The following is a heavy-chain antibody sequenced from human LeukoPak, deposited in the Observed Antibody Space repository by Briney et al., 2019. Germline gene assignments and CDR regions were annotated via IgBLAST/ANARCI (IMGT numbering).Heavy chain of an antibody. J-gene: IGHJ5*02. V-gene: IGHV4-39*07. CDR3: ARDYRPYYYGSGSLDP. Sequence: SETLSLTCTVSGGSISSSSYYWGWIRQPPGKGLEWIGSIYYSGSTYYNPSLKSRVTISVDTSKNQFSLKLSSVTAAETAVYYCARDYRPYYYGSGSLDPWGQGTLVTVSS. CDR2: IYYSGST. CDR1: GGSISSSSYY. D-gene: IGHD3-10*01.